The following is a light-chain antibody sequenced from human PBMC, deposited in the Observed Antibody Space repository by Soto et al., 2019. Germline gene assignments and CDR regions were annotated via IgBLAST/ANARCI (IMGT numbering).Light chain of an antibody. Sequence: QSALTQPPSASGSPGQSVTIPCTGTSSDVGAYNHVSWYQQHPGKAPKLMIYEVTTRPAGVSDRFSGSKSGNTASLTVSGLQAEDEADYYCSSDARSCNFVFGAGTKLTVL. CDR1: SSDVGAYNH. J-gene: IGLJ2*01. CDR3: SSDARSCNFV. CDR2: EVT. V-gene: IGLV2-8*01.